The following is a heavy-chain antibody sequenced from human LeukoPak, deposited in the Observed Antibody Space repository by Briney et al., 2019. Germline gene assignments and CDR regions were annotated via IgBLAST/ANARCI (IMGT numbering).Heavy chain of an antibody. J-gene: IGHJ4*02. V-gene: IGHV3-23*01. Sequence: GGSLRLSCAASGFTFSSNAMSCVRQAPGKGLEWVSAISGSGGSTYYADSVKGRFTISRDNSKNTLYLQMNSLRAEDTAVYYCAKDRKRYSYGQYEYWGQGTLVTVSS. CDR3: AKDRKRYSYGQYEY. D-gene: IGHD5-18*01. CDR2: ISGSGGST. CDR1: GFTFSSNA.